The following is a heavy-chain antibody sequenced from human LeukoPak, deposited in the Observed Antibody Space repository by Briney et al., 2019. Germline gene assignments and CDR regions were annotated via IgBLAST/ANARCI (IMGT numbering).Heavy chain of an antibody. J-gene: IGHJ3*02. CDR1: GYTFTGYY. D-gene: IGHD3-3*01. Sequence: GASVKVSCKASGYTFTGYYMHWVRQAPGQGLEWMGWINPNSGGTNYAQKFQGRVTMTRDTSISTAYMELSRLRSDDTAVYYCARRITIFGVVDHDAFDIWGQGTMVTVSS. V-gene: IGHV1-2*02. CDR3: ARRITIFGVVDHDAFDI. CDR2: INPNSGGT.